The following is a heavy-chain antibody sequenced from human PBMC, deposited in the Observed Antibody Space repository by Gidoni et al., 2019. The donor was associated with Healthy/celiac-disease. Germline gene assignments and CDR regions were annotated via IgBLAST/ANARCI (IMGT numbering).Heavy chain of an antibody. Sequence: QVQLQESGPGLVKPSETLSLTCTVPGGSISSYYWSWIRQPPGKGLEWTGYIYYSGSTNYNPSLKSRVTISVDTSKNQFSLKLSSVTAADTAVYYCARDRAHYYDSSGYRGYGMDVWGQGTTVTVSS. CDR2: IYYSGST. V-gene: IGHV4-59*01. CDR3: ARDRAHYYDSSGYRGYGMDV. J-gene: IGHJ6*02. D-gene: IGHD3-22*01. CDR1: GGSISSYY.